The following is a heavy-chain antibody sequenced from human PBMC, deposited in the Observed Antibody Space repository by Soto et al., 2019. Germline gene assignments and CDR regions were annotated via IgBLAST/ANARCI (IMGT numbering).Heavy chain of an antibody. CDR2: INHSGST. CDR3: AWGYNWNYVLWFDP. D-gene: IGHD1-7*01. V-gene: IGHV4-34*01. CDR1: GGSFSGYY. J-gene: IGHJ5*02. Sequence: QVQLQQWGAGLLKPSETLSLTCAVYGGSFSGYYWSWIRQPPGKGLEWIGEINHSGSTNYNPSLKSRVTISVDTSKNQFSLKLSSVTAADTAVYYCAWGYNWNYVLWFDPWGQGTLVTVSS.